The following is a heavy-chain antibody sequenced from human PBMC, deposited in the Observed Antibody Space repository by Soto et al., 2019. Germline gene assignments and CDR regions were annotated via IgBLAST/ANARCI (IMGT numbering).Heavy chain of an antibody. CDR1: GGSISSYY. V-gene: IGHV4-4*07. D-gene: IGHD6-6*01. CDR3: ASRSIAARRYGMDV. J-gene: IGHJ6*02. Sequence: PSETLSLTCTVSGGSISSYYWSWIRQPAGKGLEWIGRIYTSGNTNYNPSLKSRVTMSVDTSKNQFSLKLSSVTAADTAVYYCASRSIAARRYGMDVWGQGTTVTVSS. CDR2: IYTSGNT.